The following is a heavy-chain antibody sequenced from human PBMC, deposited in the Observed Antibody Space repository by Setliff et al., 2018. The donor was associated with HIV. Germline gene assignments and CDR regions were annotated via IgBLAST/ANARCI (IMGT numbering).Heavy chain of an antibody. D-gene: IGHD3-10*02. CDR3: ARENYYVIEY. V-gene: IGHV3-23*01. CDR1: GFTFSSYA. Sequence: HPGGSLRLSCAASGFTFSSYAMSWVRQAPGKGLEWVSTISTSGANTYDADSMKGRFTISRDNSKNTLYLQMNSLTAEDTAVYYCARENYYVIEYWGQGTLVTVS. CDR2: ISTSGANT. J-gene: IGHJ4*02.